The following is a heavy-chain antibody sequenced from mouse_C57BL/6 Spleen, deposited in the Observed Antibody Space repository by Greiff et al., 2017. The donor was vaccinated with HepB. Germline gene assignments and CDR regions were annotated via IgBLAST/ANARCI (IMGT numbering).Heavy chain of an antibody. D-gene: IGHD2-2*01. Sequence: QVQLQQPGAELVKPGASVKLSCKASGYTFTSYWMHWVKQRTGRGLEWIGRIDPNSGGTKYNEKFKSKATLTVDKPSSPAYMQRSSLTFENSAVYIFARGLCLTDDSCYWGQGTTLTVSS. CDR3: ARGLCLTDDSCY. V-gene: IGHV1-72*01. CDR1: GYTFTSYW. CDR2: IDPNSGGT. J-gene: IGHJ2*01.